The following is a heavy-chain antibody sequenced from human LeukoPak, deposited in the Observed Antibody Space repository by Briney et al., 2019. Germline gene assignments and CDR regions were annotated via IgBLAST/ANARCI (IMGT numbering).Heavy chain of an antibody. Sequence: SGPTLVKPTQTLTLTCTFSGFSLSTSGVGVGWIRQSAGKTLEWLALIYWDDGKRYSPSLKSRLTITKDTSRDQVALTMTNMDPVDTATYYCAHSRLTFTKWFLPQFDYWGQGTLVTVSS. J-gene: IGHJ4*02. CDR1: GFSLSTSGVG. CDR3: AHSRLTFTKWFLPQFDY. V-gene: IGHV2-5*02. D-gene: IGHD3-22*01. CDR2: IYWDDGK.